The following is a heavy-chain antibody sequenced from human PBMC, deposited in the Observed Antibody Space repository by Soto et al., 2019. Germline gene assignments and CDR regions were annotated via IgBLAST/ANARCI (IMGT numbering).Heavy chain of an antibody. D-gene: IGHD4-17*01. CDR2: ISYDGSNK. J-gene: IGHJ4*02. CDR3: ARATTTVVTPFYFDY. CDR1: GFTFSSYA. Sequence: QVQLVESGGGVVQPGRSLRLSCAASGFTFSSYAMHWVRQAPGKGLEWVAVISYDGSNKYYADSVKGRFTISRDNSKNTLYLQMNSLRAEVTAVHYCARATTTVVTPFYFDYWGQGTLVTVSS. V-gene: IGHV3-30-3*01.